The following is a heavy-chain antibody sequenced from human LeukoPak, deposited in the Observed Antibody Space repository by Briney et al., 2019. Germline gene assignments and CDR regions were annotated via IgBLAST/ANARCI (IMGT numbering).Heavy chain of an antibody. CDR3: ARDRGYFDWLLVY. Sequence: GGSLRLSCAASGFTFSSYAMSWVRQAPGKGLEWVSAISGSGGSTYYADSVKGRFTISRDNSKNTLYLQMNSLRAEDTAVYYCARDRGYFDWLLVYWGQGTLVTVSS. D-gene: IGHD3-9*01. CDR1: GFTFSSYA. V-gene: IGHV3-23*01. J-gene: IGHJ4*02. CDR2: ISGSGGST.